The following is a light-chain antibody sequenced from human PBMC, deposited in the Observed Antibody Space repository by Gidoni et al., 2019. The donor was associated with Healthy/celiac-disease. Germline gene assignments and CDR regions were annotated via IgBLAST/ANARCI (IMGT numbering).Light chain of an antibody. V-gene: IGKV3-11*01. CDR3: QQRSNWPLT. CDR1: QSVSSY. CDR2: DAS. Sequence: DIVLTQSPATLSLSPGERATPACRARQSVSSYLAWYQQKPGQAPRLLIHDASNRATGITARFSGSGSGTDFTLTISSLEPEDFAVYYCQQRSNWPLTFGGGTKVEIK. J-gene: IGKJ4*01.